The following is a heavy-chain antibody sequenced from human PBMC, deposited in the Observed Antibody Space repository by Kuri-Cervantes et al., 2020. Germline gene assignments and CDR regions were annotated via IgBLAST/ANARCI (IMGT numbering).Heavy chain of an antibody. Sequence: ASVKVSCKASGYTFTSYGISWVRQAPGQGLEWMGWISAYNGNTNYAQKLQGRVTMTTDTSTSIAYMELRSLRSDDTALYYCAREDVELLPFDYWGQGTLVTVSS. V-gene: IGHV1-18*01. CDR2: ISAYNGNT. D-gene: IGHD1-26*01. J-gene: IGHJ4*02. CDR3: AREDVELLPFDY. CDR1: GYTFTSYG.